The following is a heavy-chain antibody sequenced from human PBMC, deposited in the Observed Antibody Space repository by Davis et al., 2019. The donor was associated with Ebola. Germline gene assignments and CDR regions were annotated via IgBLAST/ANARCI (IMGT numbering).Heavy chain of an antibody. Sequence: SETLSLTCTVSGGSISSYYWSWIRQLPGKGLEWIGYIYYSGSTNYNPSLKSRVTISVDTSKNQFSLKLSSVTAADTAVYYCARGCRSLGKDAFDIWGQGTMVTVSS. CDR3: ARGCRSLGKDAFDI. CDR1: GGSISSYY. D-gene: IGHD7-27*01. J-gene: IGHJ3*02. V-gene: IGHV4-59*01. CDR2: IYYSGST.